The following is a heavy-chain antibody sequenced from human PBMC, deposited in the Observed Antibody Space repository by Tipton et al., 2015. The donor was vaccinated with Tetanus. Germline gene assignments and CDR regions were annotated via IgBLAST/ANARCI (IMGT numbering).Heavy chain of an antibody. CDR3: ARDRGVRGGYYYYHGMDV. Sequence: LRLSCTVSGGSMSNNYWSWIRQPPGKGLEWIAYIFHSGSTNYSPSLKSRVAISMDTSKNQISLKLSSVTAADTAVYYCARDRGVRGGYYYYHGMDVWGQGTTVTVSS. D-gene: IGHD3-10*01. V-gene: IGHV4-59*01. CDR2: IFHSGST. J-gene: IGHJ6*02. CDR1: GGSMSNNY.